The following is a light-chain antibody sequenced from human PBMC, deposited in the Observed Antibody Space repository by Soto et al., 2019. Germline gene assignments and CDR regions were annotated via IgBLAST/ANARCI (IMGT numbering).Light chain of an antibody. CDR3: AAWDDSLNGYV. V-gene: IGLV1-44*01. J-gene: IGLJ1*01. CDR2: SNN. Sequence: QLVLTQPPSASGTPGQRVTISCSGGSSNIGLNSVNWYQQLPGTAPKLLIYSNNERPSGVPDRFSGSKSGTSASLAISGLQSEDEGDYYCAAWDDSLNGYVFGTGTKLTVL. CDR1: SSNIGLNS.